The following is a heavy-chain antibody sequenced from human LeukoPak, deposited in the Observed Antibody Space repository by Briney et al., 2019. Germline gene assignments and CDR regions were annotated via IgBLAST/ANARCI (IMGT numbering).Heavy chain of an antibody. V-gene: IGHV3-48*03. CDR3: AREKMVRGVIRALDY. J-gene: IGHJ4*02. CDR1: GFTFSSYN. Sequence: GGSLRLSCAASGFTFSSYNMNWVRQAPGKGLEWVSYISSSGSTIYYADSVKGRFTTSRDNAKNSLYLQMNSLRAEDTAVYYCAREKMVRGVIRALDYWGQGTLVTVSS. D-gene: IGHD3-10*01. CDR2: ISSSGSTI.